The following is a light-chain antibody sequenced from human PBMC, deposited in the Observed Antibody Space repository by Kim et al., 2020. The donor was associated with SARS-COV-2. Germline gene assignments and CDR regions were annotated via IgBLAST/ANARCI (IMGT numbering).Light chain of an antibody. J-gene: IGKJ1*01. CDR3: QQNYSTPPTWT. V-gene: IGKV1-39*01. CDR2: TAS. Sequence: DIQMTQSPPSLSASVGDRVTITCRASQNINTFLNWYQQRPGKAPKLLIYTASRLQSWVPSRFSGNGSGTDFTLTISNLQPEDFVSYYYQQNYSTPPTWTFGQGTKVDIK. CDR1: QNINTF.